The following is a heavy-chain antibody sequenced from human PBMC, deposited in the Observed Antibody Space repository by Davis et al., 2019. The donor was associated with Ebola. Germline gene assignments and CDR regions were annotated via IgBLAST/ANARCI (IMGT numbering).Heavy chain of an antibody. CDR2: IYPGDSDT. V-gene: IGHV5-51*01. CDR1: GYSFTSYW. Sequence: KVSYKGSGYSFTSYWIGWVRQMPGKGLEWMGIIYPGDSDTRYSPSFQGQVTISADKSISTAYLQWSSLKASDTAMYYCARTDRVYYYGMDVWGQGTTVTVSS. J-gene: IGHJ6*02. CDR3: ARTDRVYYYGMDV.